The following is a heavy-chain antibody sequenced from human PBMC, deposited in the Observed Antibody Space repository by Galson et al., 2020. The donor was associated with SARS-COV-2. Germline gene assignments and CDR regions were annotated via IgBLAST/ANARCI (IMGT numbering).Heavy chain of an antibody. CDR3: ARDGRYYDFWSGYAPATSYYYYYYMDV. J-gene: IGHJ6*03. CDR2: ISYDGSNK. D-gene: IGHD3-3*01. Sequence: GESLKISCAASGFTFSSYAMHWVRQAPGKGLEWVAVISYDGSNKYYADSVKGRFTISRDNSKNTLYLQMNSLRPEDTAVYYCARDGRYYDFWSGYAPATSYYYYYYMDVWGKGTTVTVSS. CDR1: GFTFSSYA. V-gene: IGHV3-30-3*01.